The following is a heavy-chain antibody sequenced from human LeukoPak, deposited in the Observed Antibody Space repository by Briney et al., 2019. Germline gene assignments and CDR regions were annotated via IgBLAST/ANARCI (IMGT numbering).Heavy chain of an antibody. CDR1: GFSFNNYA. D-gene: IGHD3-16*01. CDR3: VKEGVEYSYSYGDY. CDR2: ISYDGGDK. Sequence: PGGSLRLSCAASGFSFNNYAMYWVRQAPGKGLEGGALISYDGGDKYYAESMKGRITISRDNAEDTLYLQMNNLRPDDTAFYFCVKEGVEYSYSYGDYWGQGTLVTVSS. J-gene: IGHJ4*02. V-gene: IGHV3-30*18.